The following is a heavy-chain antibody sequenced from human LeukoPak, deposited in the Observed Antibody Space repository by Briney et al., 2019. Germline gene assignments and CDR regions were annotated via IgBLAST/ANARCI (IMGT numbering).Heavy chain of an antibody. CDR3: ARDRASIAAAGFFDY. CDR1: GFTFSSYA. Sequence: EGSLRLSCAASGFTFSSYAMHWVRQAPGKGLEWVAVISYDGSNKYYADSVKGRFTISRDNSKNTLYLQMNSLRAEDTAVYYCARDRASIAAAGFFDYWGQGTLVTVSS. V-gene: IGHV3-30-3*01. D-gene: IGHD6-13*01. J-gene: IGHJ4*02. CDR2: ISYDGSNK.